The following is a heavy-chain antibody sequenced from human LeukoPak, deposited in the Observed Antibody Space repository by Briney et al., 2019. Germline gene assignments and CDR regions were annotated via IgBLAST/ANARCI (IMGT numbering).Heavy chain of an antibody. J-gene: IGHJ6*03. D-gene: IGHD1-26*01. V-gene: IGHV3-9*01. CDR3: ARAERSYYLYYYYYYMDV. CDR2: ISWNSGSI. Sequence: GGSLRLSCAASGFTFDDYAMHWVRQAPGKGLEWVSGISWNSGSIGYADSVKGRFTISRDNAKNSLYLQMNSLRAEDTALYYCARAERSYYLYYYYYYMDVWGKGTTVTVSS. CDR1: GFTFDDYA.